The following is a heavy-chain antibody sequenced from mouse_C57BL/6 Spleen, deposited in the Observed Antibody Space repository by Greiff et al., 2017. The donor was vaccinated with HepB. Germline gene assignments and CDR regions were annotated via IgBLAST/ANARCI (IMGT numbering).Heavy chain of an antibody. CDR3: ARGSTGWYFDV. CDR2: ISYDGSN. J-gene: IGHJ1*03. CDR1: GYSITSGYY. V-gene: IGHV3-6*01. Sequence: EVQLQESGPGLVKPSQSLSLTCSVTGYSITSGYYWNWIRQFPGNKLEWMGYISYDGSNNYNPSLKNRISITRDTSKNQFFLKLNSVTTEDTATYYCARGSTGWYFDVWGTGTTVTVSS.